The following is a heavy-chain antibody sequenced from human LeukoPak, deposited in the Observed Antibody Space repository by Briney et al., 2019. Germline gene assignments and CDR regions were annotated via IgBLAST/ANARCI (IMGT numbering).Heavy chain of an antibody. CDR2: INPNSGGT. CDR1: GYTFTGYY. CDR3: VLYDSSGYCYFDY. D-gene: IGHD3-22*01. Sequence: ASVKVSCKASGYTFTGYYMHWVRQAPGQGLEWMGRINPNSGGTNYAQKFQGRVTMTRDTSISTAYMELSRLRSDDTAVYYCVLYDSSGYCYFDYWGQGTLVTVSS. J-gene: IGHJ4*02. V-gene: IGHV1-2*06.